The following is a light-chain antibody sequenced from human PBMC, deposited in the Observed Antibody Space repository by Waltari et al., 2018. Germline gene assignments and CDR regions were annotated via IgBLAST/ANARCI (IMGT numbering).Light chain of an antibody. Sequence: LTQSPGTLSLSPGERATLSCRASQSVTRHYLAWYHQKPGQAPRLLIYGASSRATGIPDRFSGSGSGTDFTLTISRLEPEDFAVYYCQQYGTSLFTFGPGTKVEIK. CDR3: QQYGTSLFT. CDR2: GAS. J-gene: IGKJ3*01. CDR1: QSVTRHY. V-gene: IGKV3-20*01.